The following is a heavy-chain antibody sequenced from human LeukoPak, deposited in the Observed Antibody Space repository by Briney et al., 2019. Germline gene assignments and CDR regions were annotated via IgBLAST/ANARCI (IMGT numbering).Heavy chain of an antibody. V-gene: IGHV3-23*01. J-gene: IGHJ5*01. CDR1: GFIFNTYD. CDR2: ISGSGDST. Sequence: PGGALRLSCAASGFIFNTYDMSWVRQAPGKGLEWVSAISGSGDSTYYAHSVKGRFIIYRDNSSNKLYLQMNSLRAEDTAVYYCATVCRCAGFGEGANWFDSWGQGTLVTVSS. CDR3: ATVCRCAGFGEGANWFDS. D-gene: IGHD3-10*01.